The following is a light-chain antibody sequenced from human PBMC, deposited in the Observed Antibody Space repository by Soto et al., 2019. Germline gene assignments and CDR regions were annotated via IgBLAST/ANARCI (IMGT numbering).Light chain of an antibody. CDR1: QSVSSNY. Sequence: EIVLTQSPGTLSLSPGERATLSCRAGQSVSSNYLAWYQQKPGQAPRLLIYGASSRATGIPDRVSGSGSATDFTLTISRLEPEDFAVYYCQQYGTSPPLTFGGGTKVEIK. V-gene: IGKV3-20*01. CDR3: QQYGTSPPLT. J-gene: IGKJ4*01. CDR2: GAS.